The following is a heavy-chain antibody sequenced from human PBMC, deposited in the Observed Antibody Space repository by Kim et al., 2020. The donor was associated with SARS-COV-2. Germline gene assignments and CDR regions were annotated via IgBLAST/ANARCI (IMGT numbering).Heavy chain of an antibody. V-gene: IGHV4-39*07. CDR3: ARVLNRGLYGSGSYDAFDI. D-gene: IGHD3-10*01. CDR1: GGSISSSSYY. J-gene: IGHJ3*02. Sequence: SETLSLICTVSGGSISSSSYYWGWIRQPPGKGLEWIGSIYYSGSTYYNPSLKSRVTISVDTSKNQFSLKLSSVTAADTAVYYCARVLNRGLYGSGSYDAFDIWGQGTMVTVSS. CDR2: IYYSGST.